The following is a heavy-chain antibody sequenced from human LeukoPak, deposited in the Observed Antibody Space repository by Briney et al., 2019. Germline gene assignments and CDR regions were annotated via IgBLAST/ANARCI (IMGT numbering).Heavy chain of an antibody. Sequence: SVKVSCKASGGTFSSYAISWVRQAPGQGLEWMGRIIPILGIANYAQKFQGRVTITADKSTSTAYTELSSLRSEDTAVYYCARGDGYNLYYYYGMDVWGQGTTVTVSS. CDR3: ARGDGYNLYYYYGMDV. V-gene: IGHV1-69*04. J-gene: IGHJ6*02. D-gene: IGHD5-24*01. CDR1: GGTFSSYA. CDR2: IIPILGIA.